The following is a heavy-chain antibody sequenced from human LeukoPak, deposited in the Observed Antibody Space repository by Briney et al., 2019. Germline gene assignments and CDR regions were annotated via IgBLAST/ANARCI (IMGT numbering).Heavy chain of an antibody. J-gene: IGHJ4*02. D-gene: IGHD2-15*01. CDR1: GDTFSSYA. Sequence: SVKVSCKTSGDTFSSYAISWVRQAPGQGLEWMGGIIPIFGTANYAQKFQGRVTITADKSTSTAYMELSSLRSEDTAVYYCVVTSRYCSGGSCYSDFDYWGQGTLVTVSS. CDR2: IIPIFGTA. V-gene: IGHV1-69*06. CDR3: VVTSRYCSGGSCYSDFDY.